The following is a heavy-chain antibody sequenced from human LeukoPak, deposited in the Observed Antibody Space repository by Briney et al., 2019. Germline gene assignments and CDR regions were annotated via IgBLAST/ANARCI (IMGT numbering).Heavy chain of an antibody. CDR3: ARSTQYYDFWSGYFPDWFDP. CDR1: GGPISSSSYY. D-gene: IGHD3-3*01. CDR2: IYYSGST. Sequence: SETLSLTCTVSGGPISSSSYYWGWIRQPPGKGLEWIGSIYYSGSTYYNPSLRSRVTISVDTSKNQFSLKLSSVTAADTAVYYCARSTQYYDFWSGYFPDWFDPWGQGTLVTVSS. J-gene: IGHJ5*02. V-gene: IGHV4-39*07.